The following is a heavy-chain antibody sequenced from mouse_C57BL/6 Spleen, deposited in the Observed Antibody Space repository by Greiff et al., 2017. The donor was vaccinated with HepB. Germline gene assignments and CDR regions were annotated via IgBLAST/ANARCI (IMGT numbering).Heavy chain of an antibody. J-gene: IGHJ2*01. CDR1: GYTFTSYW. D-gene: IGHD1-1*01. CDR2: IHPNSGST. Sequence: VQLQQPGAELVKPGASVKLSCKASGYTFTSYWMHWVKQRPGQGLEWIGMIHPNSGSTNYNEKFKSKATLTVDKSSSTAYMQLSSLTSEDSAVYYCARTGSRYYFDYWGQGTILTVSS. V-gene: IGHV1-64*01. CDR3: ARTGSRYYFDY.